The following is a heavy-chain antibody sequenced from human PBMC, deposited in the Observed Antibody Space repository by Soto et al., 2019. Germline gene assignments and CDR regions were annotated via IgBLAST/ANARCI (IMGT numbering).Heavy chain of an antibody. Sequence: QLQLRESGPGLVKPSETLSLTCTVSGGSISSSSYYWGWIRQPPGKGLEWIGSIYYSGSTYYNPSLKRRVTISVDPSKNQFSLKLSSVTAADTAVYYCARHFRSSGYMVYGMDVWGQGTTVTVSS. D-gene: IGHD3-22*01. CDR1: GGSISSSSYY. CDR2: IYYSGST. J-gene: IGHJ6*02. V-gene: IGHV4-39*01. CDR3: ARHFRSSGYMVYGMDV.